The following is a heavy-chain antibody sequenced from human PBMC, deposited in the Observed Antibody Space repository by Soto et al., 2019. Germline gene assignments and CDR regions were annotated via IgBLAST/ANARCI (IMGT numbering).Heavy chain of an antibody. D-gene: IGHD1-26*01. J-gene: IGHJ4*02. Sequence: EVQLVESGGGLVKPGGSLRLSCAASGFTFSNAWMSWVRQAPGKGLEWVGSIKSKTDGGTTDYAAPVKGRFTISRDDSKNTLYLQMNSLKTEDTAVYYCTTGKWELLPVDYWGQGTLVTVSS. CDR3: TTGKWELLPVDY. CDR1: GFTFSNAW. V-gene: IGHV3-15*01. CDR2: IKSKTDGGTT.